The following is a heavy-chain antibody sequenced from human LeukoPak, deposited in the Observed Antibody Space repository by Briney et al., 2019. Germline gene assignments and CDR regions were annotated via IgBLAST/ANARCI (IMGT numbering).Heavy chain of an antibody. CDR1: GFTFSSYA. V-gene: IGHV3-64*01. D-gene: IGHD6-13*01. J-gene: IGHJ3*02. Sequence: PGGSLRLSCAASGFTFSSYAMHWVRQAPGKGLEYVSAISSNGGSTYYASSLKGRFTISRDNSKNTLYLQMGSLRAEDMAVYYCARRKSSWLNDAFDIWGQGTMVTVSS. CDR3: ARRKSSWLNDAFDI. CDR2: ISSNGGST.